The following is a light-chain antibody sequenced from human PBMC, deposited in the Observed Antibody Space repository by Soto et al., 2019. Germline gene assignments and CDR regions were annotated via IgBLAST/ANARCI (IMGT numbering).Light chain of an antibody. V-gene: IGLV2-8*01. Sequence: QSALTQPPSASGSPGQSVTISCTGTSSDVGGCRFVSWYQQFPGKAHQLIIYEVNKRTSGVPDRISRSKSGNTASLTISGLNAEDEADYPCSSCAGRNNPYVFGTGTKLTV. CDR3: SSCAGRNNPYV. CDR1: SSDVGGCRF. J-gene: IGLJ1*01. CDR2: EVN.